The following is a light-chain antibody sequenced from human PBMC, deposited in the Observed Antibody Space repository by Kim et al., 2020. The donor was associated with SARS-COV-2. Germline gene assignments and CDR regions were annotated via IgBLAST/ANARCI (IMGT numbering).Light chain of an antibody. CDR1: QSVSSNS. Sequence: EIVLTQSPGTLSLSPGERATLSCRASQSVSSNSLAWYQQKGGQAPRLLIYGASNSATGIPDRFSGRGSATDFTLTISGLEPEDFALYYCQYYGSSLITFGQGTRLEIK. V-gene: IGKV3-20*01. CDR2: GAS. J-gene: IGKJ5*01. CDR3: QYYGSSLIT.